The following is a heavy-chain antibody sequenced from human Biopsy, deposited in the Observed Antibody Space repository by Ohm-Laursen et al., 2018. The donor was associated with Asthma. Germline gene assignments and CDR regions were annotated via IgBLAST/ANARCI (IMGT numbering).Heavy chain of an antibody. Sequence: TLSLTCAVSGASITTPNYWAWIRQPSGRGLEWLGSVYYTGNTIYSSSLRSRLTMSVDSSRSQFSLRLSSVTAADRGVYYCARHWSGNGWEDVHNWFDPWGPGIGVTVSS. CDR2: VYYTGNT. D-gene: IGHD6-19*01. V-gene: IGHV4-39*01. CDR3: ARHWSGNGWEDVHNWFDP. J-gene: IGHJ5*02. CDR1: GASITTPNY.